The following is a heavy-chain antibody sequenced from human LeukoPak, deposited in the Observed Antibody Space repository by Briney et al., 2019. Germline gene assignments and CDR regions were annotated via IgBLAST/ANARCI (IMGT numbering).Heavy chain of an antibody. J-gene: IGHJ4*02. Sequence: GGSLSLSCAASGFTFNNYAMGWVRQAPGKGLEWASSISASGGSTYYADSVKGRLIISRDSSKNTVYLQTYSLRVGDTAVYYCAKMIGSGYSADFDYWGQGTLVTVS. CDR2: ISASGGST. CDR1: GFTFNNYA. D-gene: IGHD3-22*01. V-gene: IGHV3-23*01. CDR3: AKMIGSGYSADFDY.